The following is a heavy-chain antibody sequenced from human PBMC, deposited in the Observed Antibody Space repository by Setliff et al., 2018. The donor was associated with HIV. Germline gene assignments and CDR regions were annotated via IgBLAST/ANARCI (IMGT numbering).Heavy chain of an antibody. CDR2: IYKSGTT. J-gene: IGHJ4*02. V-gene: IGHV4-59*08. CDR1: GGSVNSYH. Sequence: PSETLSLTCSVSGGSVNSYHWRWIRQPPGKGLEWIGYIYKSGTTNYSPSLKSRVTISAGPSKNQFSLKLTSVTAADTAVYYCGRLSETAMASFDSWGQGILVTVSS. D-gene: IGHD2-21*02. CDR3: GRLSETAMASFDS.